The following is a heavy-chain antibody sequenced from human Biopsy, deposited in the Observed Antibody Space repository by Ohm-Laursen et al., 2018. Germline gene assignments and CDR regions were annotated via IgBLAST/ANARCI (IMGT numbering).Heavy chain of an antibody. J-gene: IGHJ3*02. V-gene: IGHV4-4*07. CDR3: ARWTPEYDSSRYYLDAFDI. CDR1: GGSLSSYY. D-gene: IGHD3-22*01. CDR2: IYSSGST. Sequence: PSQTLSLTCTVSGGSLSSYYWSRIRQPAGKGLEWIGRIYSSGSTNYNPSLKSRVTLSMDTSKRQFSLKLGFVTAADTAVYYCARWTPEYDSSRYYLDAFDIWGQGTKVTVSS.